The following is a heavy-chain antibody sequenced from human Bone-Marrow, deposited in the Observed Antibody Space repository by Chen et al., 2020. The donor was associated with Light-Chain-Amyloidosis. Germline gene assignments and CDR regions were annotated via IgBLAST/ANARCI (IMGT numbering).Heavy chain of an antibody. CDR1: GYTFPNYW. D-gene: IGHD5-12*01. CDR2: IYPDDSDA. CDR3: ARRRDGYNFDY. V-gene: IGHV5-51*01. Sequence: EVQLEQSGPEVKKPGESLKISCTGSGYTFPNYWIGWVRQMPGKGLEWMGVIYPDDSDARYSPSFEGQVTISADKSITTADLQWRSLKASDTAMYYCARRRDGYNFDYWGQGTLVTVSS. J-gene: IGHJ4*02.